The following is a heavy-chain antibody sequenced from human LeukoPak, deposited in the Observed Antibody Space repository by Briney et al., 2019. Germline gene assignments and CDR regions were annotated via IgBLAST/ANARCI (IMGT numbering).Heavy chain of an antibody. CDR2: INHSGST. J-gene: IGHJ4*02. CDR3: ARVRRDYYDSSGYYYVATPFDY. Sequence: SETLSLTCAVYGGSFSGYYWSWIRQPPGKGLEWIGEINHSGSTNYNPSLKSRVTISVDTSKNQFSLKLSSVTAADTAVSYCARVRRDYYDSSGYYYVATPFDYWGQGTLVTVSS. V-gene: IGHV4-34*01. CDR1: GGSFSGYY. D-gene: IGHD3-22*01.